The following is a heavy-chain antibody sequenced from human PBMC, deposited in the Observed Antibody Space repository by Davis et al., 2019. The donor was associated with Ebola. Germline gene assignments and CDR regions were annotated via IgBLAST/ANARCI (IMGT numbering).Heavy chain of an antibody. V-gene: IGHV5-51*01. CDR3: AKTRAMAVAGKYDAFDI. J-gene: IGHJ3*02. Sequence: PGGSLRLSCKGSGYSFTNYWIGWVRQMPGKGLEWMGIIYPGDSDTRYSPSFHGQVTISADKSISTAYLQWSSLEAADTAMYYCAKTRAMAVAGKYDAFDIWGQGTMVTVS. CDR2: IYPGDSDT. D-gene: IGHD6-19*01. CDR1: GYSFTNYW.